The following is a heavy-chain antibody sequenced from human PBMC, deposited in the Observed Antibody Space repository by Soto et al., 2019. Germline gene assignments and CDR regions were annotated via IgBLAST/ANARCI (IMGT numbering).Heavy chain of an antibody. CDR1: GGSISSSSYY. CDR2: IYYSGST. D-gene: IGHD3-10*01. V-gene: IGHV4-39*01. CDR3: ASQAPNYSGSGSYYPDY. J-gene: IGHJ4*02. Sequence: SETLSLTCTVSGGSISSSSYYWGWIRQPPGKGLEWLGSIYYSGSTYYNPSIKSRVTISVDTSKNQFSLKLSSLTAADTAVYYCASQAPNYSGSGSYYPDYWRKGTMVTVSS.